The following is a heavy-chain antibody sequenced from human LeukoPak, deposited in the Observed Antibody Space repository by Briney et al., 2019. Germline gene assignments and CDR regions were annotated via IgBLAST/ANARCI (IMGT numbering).Heavy chain of an antibody. CDR3: ASTRYRIVVVPAAETIYYYYGMDV. Sequence: GSSVKVSCKASGGTFSSYAISWVRQAPGQGLEWMGGIIPIFGTANYAQKFQGRVTITADESTSTAYMELSSLRSEDTAVYYCASTRYRIVVVPAAETIYYYYGMDVWGQGTTVTVSS. CDR1: GGTFSSYA. D-gene: IGHD2-2*01. V-gene: IGHV1-69*01. J-gene: IGHJ6*02. CDR2: IIPIFGTA.